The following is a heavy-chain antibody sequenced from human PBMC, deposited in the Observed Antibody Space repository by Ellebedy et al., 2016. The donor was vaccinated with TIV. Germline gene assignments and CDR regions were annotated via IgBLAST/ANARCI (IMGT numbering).Heavy chain of an antibody. CDR2: IIPIFGTA. J-gene: IGHJ3*02. V-gene: IGHV1-69*13. CDR1: GGTFSSYA. D-gene: IGHD4-17*01. Sequence: AASVKVSCKASGGTFSSYAISWVRQAPGQGLEWMGGIIPIFGTANYAQKFQGRVTITADESTSTAYMELSSLRSEDTAVYYCARGKYGDYGEENDAFDIWGQGTMVTVSS. CDR3: ARGKYGDYGEENDAFDI.